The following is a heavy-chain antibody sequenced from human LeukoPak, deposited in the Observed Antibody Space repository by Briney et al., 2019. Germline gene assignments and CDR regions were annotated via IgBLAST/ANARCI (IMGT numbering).Heavy chain of an antibody. CDR1: GFTFSSYS. V-gene: IGHV3-21*01. J-gene: IGHJ4*01. CDR2: ISSSSGYI. CDR3: VREGFYFFDF. Sequence: GGSLRLSCAASGFTFSSYSMNWVRQTPGKGLEWVSSISSSSGYIYYADSVKGRFTISRDNAKNSLYLQMNSLRAEDSATYYCVREGFYFFDFWGQGTLVTVSS.